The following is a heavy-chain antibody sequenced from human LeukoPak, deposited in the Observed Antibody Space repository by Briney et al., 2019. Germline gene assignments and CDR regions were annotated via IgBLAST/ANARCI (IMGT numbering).Heavy chain of an antibody. D-gene: IGHD5-18*01. J-gene: IGHJ4*02. CDR3: ARDNSYGFDY. V-gene: IGHV4-39*07. CDR1: GGSISSYY. Sequence: PSETLSLTCTVSGGSISSYYWGWIRQPPGKGLEWIGSIYYSGSTYYNPSLKSRVTISVDTSKNQFSLKLSSVTAADTAVYYCARDNSYGFDYWGQGTLVTVSS. CDR2: IYYSGST.